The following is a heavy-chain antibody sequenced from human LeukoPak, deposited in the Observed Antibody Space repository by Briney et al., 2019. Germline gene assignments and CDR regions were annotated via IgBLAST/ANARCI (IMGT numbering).Heavy chain of an antibody. CDR3: ARDCSGGTCYLDY. CDR1: GTTLSNYG. V-gene: IGHV1-18*01. J-gene: IGHJ4*02. Sequence: ASGKVSCKASGTTLSNYGITWVRQAPGQGLEWMGWISAYNGNTNYAQKFQGRATMTTDTSTSTAYMELRSLRSDDTALYYCARDCSGGTCYLDYWGQGTLVTVSS. D-gene: IGHD2-15*01. CDR2: ISAYNGNT.